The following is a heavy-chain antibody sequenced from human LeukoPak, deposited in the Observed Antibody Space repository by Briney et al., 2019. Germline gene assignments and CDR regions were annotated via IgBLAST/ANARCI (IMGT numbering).Heavy chain of an antibody. J-gene: IGHJ4*02. CDR3: AKDHSAYYYDSSGPYYFDY. CDR2: ISGSGGST. CDR1: GFTFSSYA. Sequence: PEGSLRLSCVASGFTFSSYAMSWVRQAPGKGLEWVSDISGSGGSTYYADSVKGRFTISRDNSKNTLYLQMNSLRAEDTAVYYCAKDHSAYYYDSSGPYYFDYWGQGTLVTVSS. V-gene: IGHV3-23*01. D-gene: IGHD3-22*01.